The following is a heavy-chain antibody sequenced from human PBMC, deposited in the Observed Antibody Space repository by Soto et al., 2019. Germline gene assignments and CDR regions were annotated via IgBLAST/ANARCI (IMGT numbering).Heavy chain of an antibody. CDR1: GGSISSGGYY. CDR2: IYYSGST. V-gene: IGHV4-31*03. Sequence: QVQLQESGPGLVKPSQTLSLTCTVSGGSISSGGYYWSWIRQHPGKGLEWIGYIYYSGSTYYNPSLKSRVTISVDTSKNQFSLKLSSVTAADTAVYYCARGALIAAAGTRWFDPWGQGTLVTVSS. D-gene: IGHD6-13*01. J-gene: IGHJ5*02. CDR3: ARGALIAAAGTRWFDP.